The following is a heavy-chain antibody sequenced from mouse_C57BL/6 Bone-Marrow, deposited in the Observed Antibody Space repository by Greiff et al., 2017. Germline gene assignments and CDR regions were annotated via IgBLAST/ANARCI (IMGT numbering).Heavy chain of an antibody. CDR1: GFSLTSYG. CDR3: ARNSPGDYFDY. D-gene: IGHD6-1*01. J-gene: IGHJ2*01. CDR2: IWSGGST. V-gene: IGHV2-2*01. Sequence: QVQLQQSGPGLVQPSPSLSITCTVSGFSLTSYGVHWVRQSPGKGLEWLGVIWSGGSTDYNAAFITRLGISKDTAESQVFFKMNGLQADETAIYYCARNSPGDYFDYWGQGTTLTVSS.